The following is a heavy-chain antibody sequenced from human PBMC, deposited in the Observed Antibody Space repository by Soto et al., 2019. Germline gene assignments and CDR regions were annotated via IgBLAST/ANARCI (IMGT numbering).Heavy chain of an antibody. CDR1: GYTFTSYA. Sequence: ASVKVSCKASGYTFTSYAMNWVRQAPGQGLEWMGWINTNTGKQTYAQGFTGRFVFSLDTSVSTAYLQICSLKAEDTAVYYCARDGNWGSGDAPPHHEDKYYYYYYGMDVWGQGTTVTVSS. CDR3: ARDGNWGSGDAPPHHEDKYYYYYYGMDV. CDR2: INTNTGKQ. V-gene: IGHV7-4-1*01. J-gene: IGHJ6*02. D-gene: IGHD7-27*01.